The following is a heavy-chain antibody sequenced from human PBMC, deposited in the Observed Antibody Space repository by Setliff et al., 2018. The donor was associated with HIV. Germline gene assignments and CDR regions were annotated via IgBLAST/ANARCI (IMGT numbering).Heavy chain of an antibody. Sequence: PSETLSLTCAVYGGSFSGYYWSWIRQPPGKGLEWIGEINHSGSTNYNPSLKSRVTISVDTSKNQFSLKLSSVTAADTAVYYCARDARWLQFPNFDYWGQGTLVTVSS. CDR1: GGSFSGYY. V-gene: IGHV4-34*01. J-gene: IGHJ4*01. CDR2: INHSGST. CDR3: ARDARWLQFPNFDY. D-gene: IGHD5-12*01.